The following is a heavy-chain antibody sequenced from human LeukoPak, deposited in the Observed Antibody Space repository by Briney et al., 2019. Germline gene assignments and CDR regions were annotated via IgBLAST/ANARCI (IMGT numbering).Heavy chain of an antibody. CDR1: GYSFTSYW. CDR2: IYPGDSDT. Sequence: GESLKISCKGSGYSFTSYWIGWVRQMPGKGLEWMGIIYPGDSDTRYSPSFQGQVTISADKSISTAYLQWSSLKASDTAMYYCARDNSSSWKKSGYFQHWGQGTLVTVSS. V-gene: IGHV5-51*01. J-gene: IGHJ1*01. CDR3: ARDNSSSWKKSGYFQH. D-gene: IGHD6-13*01.